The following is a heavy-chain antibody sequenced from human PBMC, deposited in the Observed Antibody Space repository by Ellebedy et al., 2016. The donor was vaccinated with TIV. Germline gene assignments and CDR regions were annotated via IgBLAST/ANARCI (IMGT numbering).Heavy chain of an antibody. Sequence: GESLKISXAASGFTFSRYGMHWVRQAPGKGLEWVSLISWDGGSTYYADSVKGRFTISRDNSKNSLYLQMNSLRTEDTALYYCAKDPLARGYMDVWGKGTTVTVSS. D-gene: IGHD3-10*01. CDR1: GFTFSRYG. CDR2: ISWDGGST. V-gene: IGHV3-43*01. CDR3: AKDPLARGYMDV. J-gene: IGHJ6*03.